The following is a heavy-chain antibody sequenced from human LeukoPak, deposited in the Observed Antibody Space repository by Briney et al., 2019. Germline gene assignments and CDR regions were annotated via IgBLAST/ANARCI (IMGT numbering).Heavy chain of an antibody. CDR1: GYTFTSYG. CDR3: ARGGPAARLITFGGVTDY. J-gene: IGHJ4*02. CDR2: INAYNGNT. D-gene: IGHD3-16*01. V-gene: IGHV1-18*01. Sequence: GASVKVSCKSSGYTFTSYGISWVRQAPGQELEWIGWINAYNGNTNYAQKLQGRVTMTTDTSTSTAYMELRNLRSDDTAVYYCARGGPAARLITFGGVTDYWGQGTLVTVSS.